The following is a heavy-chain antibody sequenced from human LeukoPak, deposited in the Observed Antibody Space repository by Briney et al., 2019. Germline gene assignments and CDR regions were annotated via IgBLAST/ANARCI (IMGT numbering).Heavy chain of an antibody. J-gene: IGHJ6*02. V-gene: IGHV3-66*01. CDR3: ARDPHCSSTSCSHYYYYGMDV. CDR1: GFTVSSNY. CDR2: IYSGGST. D-gene: IGHD2-2*01. Sequence: GGSLRLSCAASGFTVSSNYMSWVRQAPGKGLEWVSVIYSGGSTYYADSVKGRFTISRDNSKNTLYLQMNSLRAEDTAVYYCARDPHCSSTSCSHYYYYGMDVWGQGTTVTVSS.